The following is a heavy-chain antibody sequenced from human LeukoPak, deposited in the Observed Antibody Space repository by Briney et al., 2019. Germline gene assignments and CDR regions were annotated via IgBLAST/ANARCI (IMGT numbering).Heavy chain of an antibody. D-gene: IGHD3-10*01. CDR2: IHYSGST. CDR1: GGSISSSVYL. CDR3: LRSHGAY. V-gene: IGHV4-39*01. J-gene: IGHJ4*02. Sequence: SETLSLTCTVFGGSISSSVYLWGWVRQPPGKGLELIGNIHYSGSTYYNPSLKSRVTISVDTSKNQFSLNLRSVTAADMAVYYCLRSHGAYWGQGTLVTVSS.